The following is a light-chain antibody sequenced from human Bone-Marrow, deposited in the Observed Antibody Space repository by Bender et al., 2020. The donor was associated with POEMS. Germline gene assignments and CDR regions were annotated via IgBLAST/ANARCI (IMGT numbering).Light chain of an antibody. CDR2: DVT. V-gene: IGLV2-8*01. J-gene: IGLJ1*01. CDR3: SSYTSSITPYV. Sequence: QSALTQPPSASGSPGQSVTISCTGSSSDIGRYDFVSWFQQLPGKAPKLIIHDVTERPSGVPDRFSASKSGNTASLTISGLQAEDEADYYCSSYTSSITPYVFGTGTTVTVL. CDR1: SSDIGRYDF.